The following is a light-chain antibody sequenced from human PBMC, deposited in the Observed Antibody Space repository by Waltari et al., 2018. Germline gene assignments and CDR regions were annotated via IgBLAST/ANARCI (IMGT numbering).Light chain of an antibody. V-gene: IGLV1-44*01. CDR1: SSNIGSNT. CDR3: AAWDDSLNGNV. Sequence: QSVLTQPPSASGTPGQRVTISCSGSSSNIGSNTVNWYQQVPGTAPKLLIYSNKQRPPGVPHRCSGSKSGTSASLAISGLQSEYEADYYCAAWDDSLNGNVFGSGTKVTVL. CDR2: SNK. J-gene: IGLJ6*01.